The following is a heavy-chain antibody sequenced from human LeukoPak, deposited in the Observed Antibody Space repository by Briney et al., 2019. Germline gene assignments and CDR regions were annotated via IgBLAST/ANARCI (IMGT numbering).Heavy chain of an antibody. D-gene: IGHD6-19*01. J-gene: IGHJ4*02. CDR3: ARGVADSSGWLFDY. Sequence: GASVKVSCKASGYTFTGYYMHWVRQAPGQGLEWMGRINPNSGGINYAQKFQGRVTMTRDTSISTAYMELSRLRSDDTAVYYCARGVADSSGWLFDYWGQGTLVTVSS. CDR1: GYTFTGYY. V-gene: IGHV1-2*06. CDR2: INPNSGGI.